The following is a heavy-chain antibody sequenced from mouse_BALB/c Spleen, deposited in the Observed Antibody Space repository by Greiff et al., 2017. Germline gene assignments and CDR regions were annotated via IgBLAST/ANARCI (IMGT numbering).Heavy chain of an antibody. J-gene: IGHJ3*01. V-gene: IGHV1-80*01. D-gene: IGHD2-3*01. CDR3: AIYDGYYTWFAY. CDR2: IYPGDGDT. Sequence: VQLQQSGAELVRPGSSVKISCKASGYAFSSYWMNWVKQRPGQGLEWIGQIYPGDGDTNYNGKFKGKATLTADKSSSTAYMQLSSLTSEDSAVYYCAIYDGYYTWFAYWGQGTLVTVSA. CDR1: GYAFSSYW.